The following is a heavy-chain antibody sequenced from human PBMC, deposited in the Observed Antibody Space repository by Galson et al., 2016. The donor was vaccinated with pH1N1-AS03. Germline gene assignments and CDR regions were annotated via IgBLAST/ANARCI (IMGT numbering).Heavy chain of an antibody. Sequence: SLRLSCAASGFTFGDSAMHWVRQSPGKGLEWVSGISWNSGTRGYGDSVKGRFTISRDDGKKSLYLQMNSLRPEDTALYFCVKDATPGGLDYWGQGSLVPVSS. CDR2: ISWNSGTR. V-gene: IGHV3-9*01. J-gene: IGHJ4*02. CDR1: GFTFGDSA. CDR3: VKDATPGGLDY. D-gene: IGHD3-16*01.